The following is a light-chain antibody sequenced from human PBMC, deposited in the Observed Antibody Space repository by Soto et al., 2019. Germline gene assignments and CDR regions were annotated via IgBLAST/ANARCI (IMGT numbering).Light chain of an antibody. CDR3: SSYAGSNKLL. CDR1: SSDVGGYNY. V-gene: IGLV2-8*01. CDR2: EVS. Sequence: QSALTQPPSASGSPGQSVTISCTGTSSDVGGYNYVSWYQQHPGKAPKLMIYEVSKRPSGVPDRFSGSKSGNTASLTVSGLQAEDEADYYCSSYAGSNKLLFGGGTMLTVL. J-gene: IGLJ2*01.